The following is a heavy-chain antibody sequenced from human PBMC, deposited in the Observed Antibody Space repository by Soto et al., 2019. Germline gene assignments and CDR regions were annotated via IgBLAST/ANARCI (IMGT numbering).Heavy chain of an antibody. CDR3: AKDRWIQPQGGFGMDV. Sequence: QVQLVESGGGVVQPGTSLRLSCAASGFTFSTYGMHWVRQAPGKGLEWVAVMSDDGSKKYYADSVKGRFTISRDNSNNTLYLQMNSLRVEDTALYYCAKDRWIQPQGGFGMDVWGQGTTVTVSS. D-gene: IGHD5-18*01. V-gene: IGHV3-30*18. CDR1: GFTFSTYG. J-gene: IGHJ6*02. CDR2: MSDDGSKK.